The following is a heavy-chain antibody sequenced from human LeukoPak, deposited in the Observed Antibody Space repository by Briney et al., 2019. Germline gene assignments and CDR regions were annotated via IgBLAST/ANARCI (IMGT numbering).Heavy chain of an antibody. CDR2: IYSGGST. Sequence: GGSLRLSCAASGFTVSSNYMSWVRQAPGKGLEWVSVIYSGGSTHYADSVKGRFTISRDNSKNTLYLQMNSLRAEDTAVYYCARAPREDLGYCSGGSCYSFSGGWDYWGQGTLVTVSS. V-gene: IGHV3-66*01. D-gene: IGHD2-15*01. CDR1: GFTVSSNY. J-gene: IGHJ4*02. CDR3: ARAPREDLGYCSGGSCYSFSGGWDY.